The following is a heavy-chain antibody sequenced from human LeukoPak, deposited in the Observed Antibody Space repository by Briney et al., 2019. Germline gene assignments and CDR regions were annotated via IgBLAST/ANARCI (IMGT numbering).Heavy chain of an antibody. CDR3: ARGRQDVTMIVVVMTAVSYYLDV. V-gene: IGHV4-34*01. CDR2: MNPSGST. D-gene: IGHD3-22*01. Sequence: SETLSLTCAVYGGPFSGYYWTWIRQTPEKGLEGIGEMNPSGSTNYIASLKSRVTISVDTAKNQFSLELSSVTAADTAVYYCARGRQDVTMIVVVMTAVSYYLDVWGKGTTVTVS. J-gene: IGHJ6*03. CDR1: GGPFSGYY.